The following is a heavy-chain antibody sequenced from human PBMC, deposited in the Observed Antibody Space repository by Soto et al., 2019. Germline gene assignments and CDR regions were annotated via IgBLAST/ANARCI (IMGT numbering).Heavy chain of an antibody. J-gene: IGHJ4*02. CDR2: ISAYNGNT. D-gene: IGHD3-16*02. CDR1: GYTFTSYG. Sequence: QVQLVQSGAEVKKPGASVKVSCKASGYTFTSYGISWVRQAPGQGLEWMGWISAYNGNTNYAQKLQGGVTMTTDTSTSTAYMELMCLRSDATAVYYCARRVITFGGVIASDYWGQGTLVTVSS. V-gene: IGHV1-18*01. CDR3: ARRVITFGGVIASDY.